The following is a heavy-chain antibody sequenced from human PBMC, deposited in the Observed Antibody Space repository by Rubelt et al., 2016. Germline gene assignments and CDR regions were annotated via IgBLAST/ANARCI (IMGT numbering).Heavy chain of an antibody. D-gene: IGHD3-22*01. CDR3: AREGGYQSPCDY. CDR2: IYYSGST. V-gene: IGHV4-59*01. CDR1: GGSISSYY. J-gene: IGHJ4*02. Sequence: QVQLQESGPGLVKPSETLSLTCTVSGGSISSYYWSWIRQPPGKGLEWIGYIYYSGSTNYNPSLKSRVTISVDTSKNQFSLNLSSVTVAYTAVYYCAREGGYQSPCDYWGQGALVTVSS.